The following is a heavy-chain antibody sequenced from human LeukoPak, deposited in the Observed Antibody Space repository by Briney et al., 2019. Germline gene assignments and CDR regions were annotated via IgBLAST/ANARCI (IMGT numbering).Heavy chain of an antibody. CDR3: ARLKSYCSSTSCYAFGRYYYYYYMDV. V-gene: IGHV4-39*07. J-gene: IGHJ6*03. CDR1: GGSISSSSYY. Sequence: PSETLSLTCTVSGGSISSSSYYWSWIRQPPGKGLEWIGEINHSGSTNYNPSLKSRVTISVDTSKNQFSLKLSSVTAADTAVYYCARLKSYCSSTSCYAFGRYYYYYYMDVWGKGTTVTISS. D-gene: IGHD2-2*01. CDR2: INHSGST.